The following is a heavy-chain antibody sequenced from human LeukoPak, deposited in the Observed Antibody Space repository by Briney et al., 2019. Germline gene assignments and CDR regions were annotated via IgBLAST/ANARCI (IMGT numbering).Heavy chain of an antibody. D-gene: IGHD3-10*01. CDR3: ARDGEYGTGSYYRGCFDY. V-gene: IGHV1-2*02. Sequence: GSVKVSCKASGYSFTAFYIHWVRQAPGQGLEWMWWIHPRSGETNYAYKFRGRITMTRDTSISTTSMALGSLGSDDTAVYYCARDGEYGTGSYYRGCFDYWGQGTLVTVSS. CDR2: IHPRSGET. CDR1: GYSFTAFY. J-gene: IGHJ4*02.